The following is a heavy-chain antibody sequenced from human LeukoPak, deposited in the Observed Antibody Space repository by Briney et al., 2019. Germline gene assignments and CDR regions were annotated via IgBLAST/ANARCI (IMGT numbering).Heavy chain of an antibody. V-gene: IGHV3-7*03. D-gene: IGHD4-17*01. CDR2: IKQDGSGK. J-gene: IGHJ1*01. CDR1: AFSLSDYW. CDR3: AKESYGDYLKYFQH. Sequence: PGGSLRLSCAASAFSLSDYWMNWVRQAPGKGLEWVASIKQDGSGKYYVDSVKGRFTISRDNSKNTLYLQMNSLRAEDTAVYYCAKESYGDYLKYFQHWGQGTLVTVSS.